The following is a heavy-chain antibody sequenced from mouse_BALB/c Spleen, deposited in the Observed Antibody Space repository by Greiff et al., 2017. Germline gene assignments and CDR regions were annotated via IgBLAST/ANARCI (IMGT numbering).Heavy chain of an antibody. J-gene: IGHJ4*01. CDR3: ARGGHYYAMDY. Sequence: EVKLVESGGGLVKPGGSLKLSCAASGFTFSDYYLYWVRQTPEKRLEWVATISDGGSYTYYPDSVKGRFTISRDNAKNNLYLQMSSLKSEDTAMYYCARGGHYYAMDYWGQGTSVTVSS. CDR2: ISDGGSYT. CDR1: GFTFSDYY. V-gene: IGHV5-4*02.